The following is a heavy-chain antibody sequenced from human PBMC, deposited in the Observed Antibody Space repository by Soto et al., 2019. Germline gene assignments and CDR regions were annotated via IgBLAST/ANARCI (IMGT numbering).Heavy chain of an antibody. Sequence: QVQLVESGGGVVQPGTSLRLSCEASGFAFNKFGMHWVRQAPGKGLEWVAFISYDGSYQYYADSVQGRLTITRDNSMNTLMMQLNSLRCEDRAVYYCAKGGEVGGVLGDHLGQGTLVTVSS. D-gene: IGHD1-26*01. V-gene: IGHV3-30*18. CDR3: AKGGEVGGVLGDH. J-gene: IGHJ4*02. CDR2: ISYDGSYQ. CDR1: GFAFNKFG.